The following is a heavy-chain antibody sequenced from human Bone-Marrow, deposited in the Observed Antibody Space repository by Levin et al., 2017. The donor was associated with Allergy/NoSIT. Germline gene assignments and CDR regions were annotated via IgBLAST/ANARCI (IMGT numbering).Heavy chain of an antibody. Sequence: GGSLRLSCAASGFTFSSYAMSWVRQAPGKGLEWVSAISGSGGSTYYADSVKGRFPISRDNSKNTLYREMNSLRAEDTAVYYCAKGSCSGGSCYSLGVYFDYWGQGTLVTVSS. D-gene: IGHD2-15*01. V-gene: IGHV3-23*01. CDR2: ISGSGGST. J-gene: IGHJ4*02. CDR3: AKGSCSGGSCYSLGVYFDY. CDR1: GFTFSSYA.